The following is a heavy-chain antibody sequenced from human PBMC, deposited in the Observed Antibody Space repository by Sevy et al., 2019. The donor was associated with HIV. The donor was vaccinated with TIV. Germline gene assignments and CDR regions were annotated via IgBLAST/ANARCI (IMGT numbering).Heavy chain of an antibody. CDR2: ISAYTGDT. CDR3: SRARPLGVVIVRGSGYYYGMDV. J-gene: IGHJ6*02. V-gene: IGHV1-18*04. D-gene: IGHD3-3*01. CDR1: GYSFTNYG. Sequence: ASVKVSCKASGYSFTNYGISWVRHVPGQGLEWMGWISAYTGDTNYAQKFQGRVTMTTDPSTTLAPMELRNLRPDDSAVYYCSRARPLGVVIVRGSGYYYGMDVWGQGTTVTVSS.